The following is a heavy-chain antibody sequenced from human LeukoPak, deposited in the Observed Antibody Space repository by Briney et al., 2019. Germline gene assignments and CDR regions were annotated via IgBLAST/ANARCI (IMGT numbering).Heavy chain of an antibody. J-gene: IGHJ5*02. D-gene: IGHD3-22*01. CDR3: ARTARYYDDMGFDP. CDR2: ISAYNGNT. V-gene: IGHV1-18*01. Sequence: ASVKVSCKASGYTFTRDCISWVRQAPGQGLEWMGWISAYNGNTNYAQKLQGRVTMTTDTSTSTAYMELRSLRSDDTAVYYCARTARYYDDMGFDPWGQGTLVTVSS. CDR1: GYTFTRDC.